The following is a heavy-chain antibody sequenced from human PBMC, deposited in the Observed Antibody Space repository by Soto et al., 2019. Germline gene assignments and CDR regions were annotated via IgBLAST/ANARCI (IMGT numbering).Heavy chain of an antibody. CDR2: INPNSGGT. J-gene: IGHJ6*02. V-gene: IGHV1-2*04. CDR1: GYTFTSYG. Sequence: ASVKVSCKASGYTFTSYGIGWVRQAPGQGLEWMGWINPNSGGTNYAQKFQGWVTMTRDTSISTAYMELSRLRSDDTAVYYCARADYGDFPGHGMDVWGQGTTVTVSS. D-gene: IGHD4-17*01. CDR3: ARADYGDFPGHGMDV.